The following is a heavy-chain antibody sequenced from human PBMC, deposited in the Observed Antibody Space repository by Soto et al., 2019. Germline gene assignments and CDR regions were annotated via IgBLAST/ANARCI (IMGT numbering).Heavy chain of an antibody. CDR1: GGSISSGGYY. Sequence: SETLSLTCTVSGGSISSGGYYWSWIRQHPGKGLEWIGYIYYSGSTYYNPSLKSRVTISVDTSKNQFSLKLSSVTAADTAAYYCARENYDSSGYYSPYWGQGTLVTVS. J-gene: IGHJ4*02. CDR3: ARENYDSSGYYSPY. V-gene: IGHV4-31*03. D-gene: IGHD3-22*01. CDR2: IYYSGST.